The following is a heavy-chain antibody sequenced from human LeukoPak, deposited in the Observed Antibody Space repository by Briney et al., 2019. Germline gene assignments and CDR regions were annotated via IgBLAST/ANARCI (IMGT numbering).Heavy chain of an antibody. CDR1: GGTFSSYA. Sequence: APVKVSCKASGGTFSSYAISWVRQAPGQGLEWMGGIIPIFGTANYAQKFQGRVTITADESTSTAYMELSSLRSEDTAVYYCARVPSCSSTSCYPYYYYGMDVWGQGTTVTVSS. D-gene: IGHD2-2*01. CDR2: IIPIFGTA. CDR3: ARVPSCSSTSCYPYYYYGMDV. J-gene: IGHJ6*02. V-gene: IGHV1-69*13.